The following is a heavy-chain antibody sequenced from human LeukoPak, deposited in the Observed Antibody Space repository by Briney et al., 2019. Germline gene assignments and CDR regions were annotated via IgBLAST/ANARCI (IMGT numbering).Heavy chain of an antibody. J-gene: IGHJ4*02. CDR1: GFTFSSYS. CDR2: ISSSSIYI. V-gene: IGHV3-21*01. Sequence: PGGSLRLSCAASGFTFSSYSMNWVGHAPGKGLEWVSSISSSSIYIYYADSVKGRFTISSDNAKNSLYLQMNSLRAEDTAVYYCARDMTTVTTLDYWAQGTLVTVSS. CDR3: ARDMTTVTTLDY. D-gene: IGHD4-17*01.